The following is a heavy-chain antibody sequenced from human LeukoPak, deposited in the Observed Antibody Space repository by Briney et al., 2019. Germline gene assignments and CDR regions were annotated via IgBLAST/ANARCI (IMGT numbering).Heavy chain of an antibody. J-gene: IGHJ5*02. CDR2: ISGGGGNT. Sequence: GGSLRLSCAASGFTFSSYAMSWVRQAPGKGPEWVSAISGGGGNTYYADSVKGRFTTSRDDSKNTLFLQMNSLRVEDTAVYYCAKSPYVGDHGGPSAWGQGTLVTVSS. CDR1: GFTFSSYA. V-gene: IGHV3-23*01. D-gene: IGHD4-23*01. CDR3: AKSPYVGDHGGPSA.